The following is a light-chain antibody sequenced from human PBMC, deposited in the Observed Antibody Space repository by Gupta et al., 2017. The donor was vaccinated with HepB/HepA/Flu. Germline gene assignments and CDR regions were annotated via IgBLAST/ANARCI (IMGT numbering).Light chain of an antibody. V-gene: IGKV3-11*01. J-gene: IGKJ1*01. CDR3: QQRGSWPPWT. CDR1: QSVNTY. Sequence: EIVLTQSPATLSLSPGERATLSCRASQSVNTYLAWYQQKPGQSPRLLIYDTSNRATGIPARFSGSGSGTDFTLTISSLEPEDFAVYYCQQRGSWPPWTFGQGTKVEI. CDR2: DTS.